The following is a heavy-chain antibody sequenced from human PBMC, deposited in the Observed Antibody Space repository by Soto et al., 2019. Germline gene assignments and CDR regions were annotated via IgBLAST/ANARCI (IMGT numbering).Heavy chain of an antibody. CDR1: GGSISSYY. Sequence: PSETLSLTCTVSGGSISSYYWSWIRQPPGKGLEWIGYIYYSGGTNYNPSLKSRVTISVDTSKNQFSLKLSSVTAADTAVYYCARDLYCTNGVCYPDAXDIWGQGTMVTVSS. D-gene: IGHD2-8*01. CDR2: IYYSGGT. CDR3: ARDLYCTNGVCYPDAXDI. V-gene: IGHV4-59*01. J-gene: IGHJ3*02.